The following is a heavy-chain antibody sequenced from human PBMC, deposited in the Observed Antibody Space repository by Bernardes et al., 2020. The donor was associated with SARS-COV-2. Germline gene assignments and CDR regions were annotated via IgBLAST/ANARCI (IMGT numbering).Heavy chain of an antibody. Sequence: ASVKVSCKASGYTFTSYYMHWVRQAPGQGLEWMGIINPSGGSTSYAQKFQGRVTMTRDTSTSTVYMELSSLRSEDTAVYYCARSDGYSYGGYYYYYGMDVWGQGTTVTVSS. CDR3: ARSDGYSYGGYYYYYGMDV. CDR2: INPSGGST. D-gene: IGHD5-18*01. CDR1: GYTFTSYY. J-gene: IGHJ6*02. V-gene: IGHV1-46*01.